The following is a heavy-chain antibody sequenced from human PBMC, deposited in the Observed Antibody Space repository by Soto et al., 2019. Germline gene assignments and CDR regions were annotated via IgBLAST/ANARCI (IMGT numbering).Heavy chain of an antibody. Sequence: QVQLVQSGAEVKKPGSSVKVSCKASGGTFSSYAISWVRQAPGQGLEWMGGIIPIFGTAHYAQKFQGRVTSTADESTSTAYMELSSLRSEDPAVYYCASLSSSDSYYYGMDGWGQGTTVTDSS. V-gene: IGHV1-69*12. CDR2: IIPIFGTA. CDR3: ASLSSSDSYYYGMDG. J-gene: IGHJ6*02. CDR1: GGTFSSYA. D-gene: IGHD6-25*01.